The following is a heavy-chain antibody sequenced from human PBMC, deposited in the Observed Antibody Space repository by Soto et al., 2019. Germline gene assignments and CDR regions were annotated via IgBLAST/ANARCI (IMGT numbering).Heavy chain of an antibody. CDR2: VSGSGGGT. Sequence: EVQLLESGEGLVQPGGSLRLSCGASGFTFSSNAMNWVRQAPGKGLEWVAGVSGSGGGTSYADSVKGRFTISRDNSKDTLYLQMNSLRAEDTAVYYCATSSSRAHYGMDVWGQGTTVTVFS. D-gene: IGHD2-2*01. CDR3: ATSSSRAHYGMDV. J-gene: IGHJ6*02. V-gene: IGHV3-23*01. CDR1: GFTFSSNA.